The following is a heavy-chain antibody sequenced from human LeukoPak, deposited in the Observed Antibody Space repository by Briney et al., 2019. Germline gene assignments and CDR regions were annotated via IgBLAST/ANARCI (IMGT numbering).Heavy chain of an antibody. CDR1: GFTFSSYG. V-gene: IGHV3-33*01. J-gene: IGHJ4*02. Sequence: GRSLRLSCAASGFTFSSYGMHWVRQAPGKGLEWVAVIWYDGSNKYYADSVKDRFTISRDNSKKTLYLQMNSLRAEDTAVYYCARARWNGVYYFDYWGQGTLVTVSS. CDR3: ARARWNGVYYFDY. CDR2: IWYDGSNK. D-gene: IGHD1-1*01.